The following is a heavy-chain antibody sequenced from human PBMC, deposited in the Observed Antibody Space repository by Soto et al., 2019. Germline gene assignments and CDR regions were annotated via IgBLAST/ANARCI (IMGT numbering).Heavy chain of an antibody. CDR3: ARDYDILTGSKSSWGNYYYDGKDV. CDR2: ISYDGSNK. Sequence: GGSLRLSCAASGFTFSSYAMHWVRQAPGKGLEWVAVISYDGSNKYYADSVKGRFTISRDNSKNTLYLQMNSLRAEDTAVYYCARDYDILTGSKSSWGNYYYDGKDVWGQGTTVTVSS. V-gene: IGHV3-30-3*01. D-gene: IGHD3-9*01. J-gene: IGHJ6*02. CDR1: GFTFSSYA.